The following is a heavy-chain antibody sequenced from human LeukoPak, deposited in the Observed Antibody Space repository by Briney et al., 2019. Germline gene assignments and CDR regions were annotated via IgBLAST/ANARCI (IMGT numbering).Heavy chain of an antibody. CDR2: ISSSSSYI. J-gene: IGHJ4*02. V-gene: IGHV3-21*01. D-gene: IGHD3-22*01. CDR1: GFTFSSYS. Sequence: GGSLRLSCAASGFTFSSYSMNWVRQAPGKGLEWVSSISSSSSYIYYADSVKGRFTISRDNAKNSLYLRMNSLRAEDTAVYYCALDSSGLFDYWGQGTLVTASS. CDR3: ALDSSGLFDY.